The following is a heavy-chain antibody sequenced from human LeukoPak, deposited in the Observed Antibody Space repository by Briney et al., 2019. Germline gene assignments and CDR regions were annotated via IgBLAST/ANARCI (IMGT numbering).Heavy chain of an antibody. V-gene: IGHV4-34*01. CDR1: GGSFSGYY. CDR3: ARGTDFWSGYWGRGAAYYYYYMDV. Sequence: SETLSLTCAVYGGSFSGYYWSWIRQPPGKGLEWVGEINHSGSTNYNPSLKSRVTISVDTSKNQFSLKLSSVTAADTAVYYCARGTDFWSGYWGRGAAYYYYYMDVWGKGTTVTVSS. CDR2: INHSGST. D-gene: IGHD3-3*01. J-gene: IGHJ6*03.